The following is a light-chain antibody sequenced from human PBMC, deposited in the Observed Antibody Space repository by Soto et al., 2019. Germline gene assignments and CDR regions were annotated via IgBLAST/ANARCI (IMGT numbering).Light chain of an antibody. J-gene: IGKJ5*01. CDR2: DAS. CDR1: QSVSNN. CDR3: QRGDT. V-gene: IGKV3-11*01. Sequence: EIVLTQSPATLSLSPGERATLSCRASQSVSNNLAWYRQKPGQAPRLLIYDASNRATGIPARFSGSGSGTDFTLTISWLEPEDFAVYYCQRGDTFGQGTRLEIK.